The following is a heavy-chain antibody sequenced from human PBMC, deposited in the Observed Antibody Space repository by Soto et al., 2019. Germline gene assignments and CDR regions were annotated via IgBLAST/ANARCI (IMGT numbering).Heavy chain of an antibody. Sequence: ASVKVSCKASGYTFTSYGISWVRQAPGQGLEWMGWISAYNGNTNYAQKLQGRVTMTTDTSTGPAYMELRSLRSDDTAVYYCARDVITMVRGVISKIDYWGQGTLVTVSS. V-gene: IGHV1-18*01. CDR1: GYTFTSYG. CDR2: ISAYNGNT. CDR3: ARDVITMVRGVISKIDY. D-gene: IGHD3-10*01. J-gene: IGHJ4*02.